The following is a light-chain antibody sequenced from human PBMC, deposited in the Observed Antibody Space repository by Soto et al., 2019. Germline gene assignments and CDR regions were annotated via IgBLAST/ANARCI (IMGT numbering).Light chain of an antibody. J-gene: IGKJ3*01. Sequence: EIVLTQSPGTLSLSPGERATLSCRASQSVSSSYLAWYQQKPGQAPRLLIYGASNRATGVPDRFSGSGSGTDFTLTISRLEPEDFAVYYCQQYRSSPLFTFGPATKVHIK. CDR1: QSVSSSY. CDR3: QQYRSSPLFT. CDR2: GAS. V-gene: IGKV3-20*01.